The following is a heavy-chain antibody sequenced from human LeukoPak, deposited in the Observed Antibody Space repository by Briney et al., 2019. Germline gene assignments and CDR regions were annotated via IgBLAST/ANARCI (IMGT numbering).Heavy chain of an antibody. CDR2: ISIDGSTT. J-gene: IGHJ3*02. CDR3: TRDPTSSAKQGAFDI. V-gene: IGHV3-74*01. CDR1: GFTYSDYW. Sequence: GGSLRLSCEASGFTYSDYWMVWVRQVPGKGLECVSHISIDGSTTIYADSVKGRFTISRDNAKNTVFLQMNSLRAEDRGVYYCTRDPTSSAKQGAFDIWGQGTVVTVSS. D-gene: IGHD6-6*01.